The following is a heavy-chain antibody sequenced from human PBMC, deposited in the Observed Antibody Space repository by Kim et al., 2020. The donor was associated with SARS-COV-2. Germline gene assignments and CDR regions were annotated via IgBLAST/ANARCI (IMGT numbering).Heavy chain of an antibody. CDR1: GFTFSSYA. Sequence: GGSLRLSCAASGFTFSSYAMSWVRQAPGKGLEWVSAISGSGGSTYYADSVKGRFTISRDNSKNTLYLQMNSLRAEDTAVYYCAKTQEASYFITGRLRWFGPWGQRALVTVSS. J-gene: IGHJ5*02. D-gene: IGHD3-22*01. CDR3: AKTQEASYFITGRLRWFGP. CDR2: ISGSGGST. V-gene: IGHV3-23*01.